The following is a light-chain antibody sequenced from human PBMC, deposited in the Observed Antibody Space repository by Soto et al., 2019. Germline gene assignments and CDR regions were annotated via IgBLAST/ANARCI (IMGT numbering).Light chain of an antibody. V-gene: IGKV3-20*01. CDR1: RDVSSNY. Sequence: EIVLTQSPGTLSLSPGERATLSCRATRDVSSNYLAWYQQKPGQAPRLLIYGASSRATGIPDRFSGSGSGTDFTLTISRLEPEDFAVYYCQQYGTSPVVTFGQGTKVEIK. J-gene: IGKJ1*01. CDR2: GAS. CDR3: QQYGTSPVVT.